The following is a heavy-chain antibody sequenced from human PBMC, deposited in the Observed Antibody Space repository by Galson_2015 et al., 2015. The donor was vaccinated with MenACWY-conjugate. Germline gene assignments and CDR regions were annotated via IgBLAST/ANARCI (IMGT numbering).Heavy chain of an antibody. D-gene: IGHD3-3*01. V-gene: IGHV3-74*03. CDR1: GFTFGNSW. Sequence: ALSLGDEASGFTFGNSWWHWVHQAPGLGLVWVSRINGDGRKVTYAASVKGRFPIPSDNAKNGRPLRRKSLGAEDTAVYYCTRDYPYDLWSSYSHNYFDPWGQGALVTVSS. J-gene: IGHJ5*02. CDR3: TRDYPYDLWSSYSHNYFDP. CDR2: INGDGRKV.